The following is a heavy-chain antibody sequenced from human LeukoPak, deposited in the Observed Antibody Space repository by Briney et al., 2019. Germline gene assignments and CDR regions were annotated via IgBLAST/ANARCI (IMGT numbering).Heavy chain of an antibody. CDR3: AKGLVGARSGSFNY. J-gene: IGHJ4*02. CDR1: GFTFDDYA. Sequence: PGGSLRLSCAPSGFTFDDYAMHWVRHAPGEGLEWVSVIRWDSGNIAYADSGKGRFTISKDNANNSLYLQINSLRAEDTALYYCAKGLVGARSGSFNYWGQGTLVTVSS. D-gene: IGHD1-26*01. CDR2: IRWDSGNI. V-gene: IGHV3-9*01.